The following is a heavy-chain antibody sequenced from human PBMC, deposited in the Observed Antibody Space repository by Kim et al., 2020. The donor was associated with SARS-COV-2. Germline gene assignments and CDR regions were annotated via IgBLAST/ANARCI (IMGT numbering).Heavy chain of an antibody. CDR1: GFTFSSYA. Sequence: GGSLRLSCAASGFTFSSYAMSWVRQAPGKGLEWVSIIYSGGSSTYYADSVKGRFTISRDNSKNTLYLQMNSLRAEDTAVYYCAKGCARDGYRTGVLAIDYSGEGALLTLS. D-gene: IGHD5-18*01. V-gene: IGHV3-23*03. CDR2: IYSGGSST. J-gene: IGHJ4*02. CDR3: AKGCARDGYRTGVLAIDY.